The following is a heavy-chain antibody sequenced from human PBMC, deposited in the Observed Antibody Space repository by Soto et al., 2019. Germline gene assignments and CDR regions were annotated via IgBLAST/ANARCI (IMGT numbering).Heavy chain of an antibody. CDR1: GVSISSYY. D-gene: IGHD6-13*01. J-gene: IGHJ6*02. CDR3: ARFRIAAAGTPYYYGMDV. CDR2: IYYSGST. Sequence: SEPLSLTCTVSGVSISSYYWSWIRQPPGKGLEWIGYIYYSGSTNYNPSLKSRVTISVDTSKNQFSLKLSSVTAADTAVYYCARFRIAAAGTPYYYGMDVWGQGTTVTVSS. V-gene: IGHV4-59*01.